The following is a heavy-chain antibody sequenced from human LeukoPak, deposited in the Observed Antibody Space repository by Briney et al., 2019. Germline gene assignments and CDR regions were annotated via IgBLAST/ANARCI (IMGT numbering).Heavy chain of an antibody. D-gene: IGHD6-6*01. CDR1: GFTFSTYS. V-gene: IGHV3-48*02. J-gene: IGHJ4*02. CDR2: ISSSSSIK. Sequence: GGSLRLSCAASGFTFSTYSMNWVRQAPGKGLEWVSYISSSSSIKTYADSVKGRSTISRDNAKNSLYLQLNSLRDEDTAVYYCARDREQLSDWGQGTLVTVSS. CDR3: ARDREQLSD.